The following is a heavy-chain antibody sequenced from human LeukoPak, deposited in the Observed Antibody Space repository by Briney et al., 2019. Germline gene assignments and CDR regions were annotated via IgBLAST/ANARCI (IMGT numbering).Heavy chain of an antibody. D-gene: IGHD2-21*01. Sequence: GGSLRLSCAASGFSFSNYVMTWVRQAPGRGLEWVSAIIGTGAGTYYADSVKGRFTISRDNSKNTLYLQMNSLRAEDTAVYYCAKGSPAILYYCMDVWGKGTTVTVSS. V-gene: IGHV3-23*01. J-gene: IGHJ6*03. CDR3: AKGSPAILYYCMDV. CDR1: GFSFSNYV. CDR2: IIGTGAGT.